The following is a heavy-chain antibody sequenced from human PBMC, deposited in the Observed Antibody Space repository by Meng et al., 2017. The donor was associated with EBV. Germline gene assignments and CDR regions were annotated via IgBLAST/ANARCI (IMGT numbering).Heavy chain of an antibody. V-gene: IGHV4-4*02. Sequence: LQTSGPGRVEPSGTLSLTCAGSGRSISSSDWWSWVRQPPGKGLEWIGEIYHSGSTNYNPSLKSRVTISVDKSKNQFSLKLSSVTAADTAVYYCARRSLDYYDSSGFDYWGQGTLVTVSS. CDR1: GRSISSSDW. J-gene: IGHJ4*02. D-gene: IGHD3-22*01. CDR3: ARRSLDYYDSSGFDY. CDR2: IYHSGST.